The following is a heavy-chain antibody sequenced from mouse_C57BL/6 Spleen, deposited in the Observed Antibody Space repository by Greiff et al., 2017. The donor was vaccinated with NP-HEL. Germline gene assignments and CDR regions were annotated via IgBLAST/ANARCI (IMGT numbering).Heavy chain of an antibody. CDR2: INPSTGGT. Sequence: EVKLMESGPELVKPGASVKISCKASGYSFTGYYMNWVKQSPEKSLEWIGEINPSTGGTTYNQKFKAKATLTVDKSSSTAYMQLKSLTSEDSAVYYCARRVLRQYYFDYWGQGTTLTVSS. CDR3: ARRVLRQYYFDY. V-gene: IGHV1-42*01. CDR1: GYSFTGYY. J-gene: IGHJ2*01. D-gene: IGHD1-1*01.